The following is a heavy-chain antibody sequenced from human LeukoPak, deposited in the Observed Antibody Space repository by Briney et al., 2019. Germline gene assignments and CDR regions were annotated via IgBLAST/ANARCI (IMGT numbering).Heavy chain of an antibody. CDR2: INPNIGGI. V-gene: IGHV1-2*06. Sequence: ASVKVSCKASGYTFTGYYMYWVRQAPGQGLEWMGRINPNIGGINYAQKFQGRVTMTRDTSISTVYMELSRLRSDDTAVYYCARDAENSGSYYFDYWGQGTLVTVSS. CDR1: GYTFTGYY. D-gene: IGHD1-26*01. J-gene: IGHJ4*02. CDR3: ARDAENSGSYYFDY.